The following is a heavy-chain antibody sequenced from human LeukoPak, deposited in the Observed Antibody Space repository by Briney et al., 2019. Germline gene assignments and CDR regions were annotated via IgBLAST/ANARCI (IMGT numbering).Heavy chain of an antibody. CDR2: IYYSGST. Sequence: SQTLSLTWTVSGGSISSGDYYWSWIRQPPGKGLEWIGYIYYSGSTYYNPSLKSRVTISVDTSKNQFSLKLSSVTAAATAVYYCARLVGATGFDYWGQGTLVTVSS. D-gene: IGHD1-26*01. V-gene: IGHV4-30-4*01. CDR3: ARLVGATGFDY. J-gene: IGHJ4*02. CDR1: GGSISSGDYY.